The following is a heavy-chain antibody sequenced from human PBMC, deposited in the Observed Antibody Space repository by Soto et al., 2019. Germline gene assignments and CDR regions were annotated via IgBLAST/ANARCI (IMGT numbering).Heavy chain of an antibody. J-gene: IGHJ6*02. Sequence: ASVKVSCKASGGTFSSYAISWVRQAPGQGLEWMGGIIPIFGTANYAQKFQGRVTITADESTSTAYMELSSLRSEDTAVYYCARPWFGDYYYYGMDVWGQGTTVTVSS. CDR2: IIPIFGTA. CDR3: ARPWFGDYYYYGMDV. V-gene: IGHV1-69*13. D-gene: IGHD3-10*01. CDR1: GGTFSSYA.